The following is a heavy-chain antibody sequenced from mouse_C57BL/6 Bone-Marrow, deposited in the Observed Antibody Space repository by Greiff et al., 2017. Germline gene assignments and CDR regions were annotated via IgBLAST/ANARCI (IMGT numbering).Heavy chain of an antibody. V-gene: IGHV1-47*01. CDR3: ARGCSYRRYYFDY. CDR1: GYTFTTYP. Sequence: QVQLQQSGAELVKPGASVTMSCKASGYTFTTYPIEWMTQNPGKGLEWLGNFHPYNDATKYTEKFKGTATLTIEKSSSTVYLELSLFTFNDSSVYYCARGCSYRRYYFDYWGQGTTLTVSS. CDR2: FHPYNDAT. J-gene: IGHJ2*01. D-gene: IGHD2-12*01.